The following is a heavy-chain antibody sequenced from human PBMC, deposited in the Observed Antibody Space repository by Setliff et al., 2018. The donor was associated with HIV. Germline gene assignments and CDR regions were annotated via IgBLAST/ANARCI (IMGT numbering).Heavy chain of an antibody. CDR1: GYTFTNYC. Sequence: GASVKVSCKASGYTFTNYCIHWVRQAPGQGLEWLGMFNPSGGSTAYARKFQGRVTMTRDTSTTTVYMDLSGLRSGDTAVYYCARDRTAGYNYDYGYWGQGTLVTGSS. J-gene: IGHJ4*02. V-gene: IGHV1-46*01. CDR3: ARDRTAGYNYDYGY. D-gene: IGHD3-16*01. CDR2: FNPSGGST.